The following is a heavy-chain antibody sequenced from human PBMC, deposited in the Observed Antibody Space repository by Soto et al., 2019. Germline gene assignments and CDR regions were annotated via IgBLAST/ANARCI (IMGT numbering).Heavy chain of an antibody. J-gene: IGHJ3*02. Sequence: VKVSCKASGYTFTGYYMHWVRQAPGQGLEWMGWINPNSGGTNYAQKFQGWVTMTRDTSISTAYMELSRLRSDDTAVYYCVRVSRPLRYFDWAVFDAFDIWGQGTMVTVSS. V-gene: IGHV1-2*04. CDR3: VRVSRPLRYFDWAVFDAFDI. D-gene: IGHD3-9*01. CDR1: GYTFTGYY. CDR2: INPNSGGT.